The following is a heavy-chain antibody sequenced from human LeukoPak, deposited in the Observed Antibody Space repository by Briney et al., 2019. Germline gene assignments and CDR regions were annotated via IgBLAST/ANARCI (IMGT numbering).Heavy chain of an antibody. J-gene: IGHJ6*03. CDR1: GGSISSYY. CDR2: IYYSGST. CDR3: AGLKNPYDMRYYYYMDV. Sequence: SETLSLTCTVSGGSISSYYWSWIRQPPGKGLEWIGYIYYSGSTDYNPSLKSRVTISVDTSKNQFSLKLSSVTAADTAVYYCAGLKNPYDMRYYYYMDVWGKGTTVTISS. V-gene: IGHV4-59*01. D-gene: IGHD3-9*01.